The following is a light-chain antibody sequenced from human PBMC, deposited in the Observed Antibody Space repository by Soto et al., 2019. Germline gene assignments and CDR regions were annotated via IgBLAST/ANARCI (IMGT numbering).Light chain of an antibody. CDR1: RTFAGY. J-gene: IGKJ1*01. CDR3: QQTSCTPGP. V-gene: IGKV1-39*01. CDR2: AAS. Sequence: DIQMTQSPSSLSASVGDRVTITCRASRTFAGYVNLYQQRPGEAHNLLIYAASSLQNGVPSRFRGSESGTEFALHIHSLQPEDFAPFCCQQTSCTPGPFGQGTQVEIK.